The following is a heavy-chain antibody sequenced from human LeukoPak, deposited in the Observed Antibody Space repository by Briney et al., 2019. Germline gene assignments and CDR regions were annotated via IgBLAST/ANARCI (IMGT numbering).Heavy chain of an antibody. Sequence: GGSVRLSCAASGFSLSSFTMTWVRQAPGKGLEWVSTITSSHKEYYTDSVKGRFSISRDNAQSSVYLQLHNLRADDTAVYFCARFRSPITWVSALDTWGQGTVVTVSP. J-gene: IGHJ3*02. CDR2: ITSSHKE. CDR1: GFSLSSFT. D-gene: IGHD1-14*01. V-gene: IGHV3-21*01. CDR3: ARFRSPITWVSALDT.